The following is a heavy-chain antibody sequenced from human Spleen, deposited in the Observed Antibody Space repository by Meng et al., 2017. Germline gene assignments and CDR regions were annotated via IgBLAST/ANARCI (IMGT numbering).Heavy chain of an antibody. Sequence: QVQLVQSGAEGKKPGASVKVSCKASGYTFTSYAMHWVRQAPGQRLEWMGWINAGNGNTKYSQKFRGRVTITRDTSASTAYMELSSLRSEDTAVYYCARGNYVLRFLEWSSNWFDPWGQGTLVTVSS. J-gene: IGHJ5*02. CDR3: ARGNYVLRFLEWSSNWFDP. D-gene: IGHD3-3*01. CDR1: GYTFTSYA. CDR2: INAGNGNT. V-gene: IGHV1-3*01.